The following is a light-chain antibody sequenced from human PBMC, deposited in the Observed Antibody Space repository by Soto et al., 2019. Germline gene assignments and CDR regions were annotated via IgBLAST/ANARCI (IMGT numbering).Light chain of an antibody. Sequence: QSVLTQPPSASGSPGQSVTISCSGTSSDIGGYNYVSWYQQHPGKAPKLMIYEVSRRPSGVPDRFFGSKSGNTASLTVSGLEAEDEAHYYCSSYAGSNIVIFGGGPKLTVL. CDR3: SSYAGSNIVI. CDR1: SSDIGGYNY. J-gene: IGLJ2*01. V-gene: IGLV2-8*01. CDR2: EVS.